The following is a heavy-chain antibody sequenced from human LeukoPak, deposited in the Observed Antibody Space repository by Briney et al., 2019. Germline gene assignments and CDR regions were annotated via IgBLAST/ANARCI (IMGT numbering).Heavy chain of an antibody. CDR3: ARGGTYNWFDP. CDR1: GYTFTGYY. J-gene: IGHJ5*02. CDR2: INSNSGGT. Sequence: ASVKVSCKASGYTFTGYYIHWVRQAPGQGLEWMGWINSNSGGTNYAQKFQGRVTVTRDTSISTTYMKLSSLRSDDTAVYFCARGGTYNWFDPWGQGTLVTVSS. D-gene: IGHD3-16*01. V-gene: IGHV1-2*02.